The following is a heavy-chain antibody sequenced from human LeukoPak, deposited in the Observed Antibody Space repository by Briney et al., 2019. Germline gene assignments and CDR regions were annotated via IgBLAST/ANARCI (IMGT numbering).Heavy chain of an antibody. CDR1: GGSMSTYY. V-gene: IGHV4-59*01. D-gene: IGHD1-14*01. J-gene: IGHJ4*02. CDR2: IYYTGST. Sequence: SETLSLTCTVSGGSMSTYYWTWIRQPPRKGLEWIGFIYYTGSTNYNPSLKSRVTISVDTSKNQFSLKLSSVTAADTAVYYCAGMRITTPTVRTLDYWGQGTLVTVSS. CDR3: AGMRITTPTVRTLDY.